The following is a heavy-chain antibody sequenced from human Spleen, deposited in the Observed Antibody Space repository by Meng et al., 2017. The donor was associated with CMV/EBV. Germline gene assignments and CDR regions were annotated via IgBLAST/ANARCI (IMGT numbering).Heavy chain of an antibody. CDR1: GGSISSALYS. CDR3: ARVPTVGATTSFDY. V-gene: IGHV4-39*07. CDR2: TYYSGNT. J-gene: IGHJ4*02. D-gene: IGHD1-26*01. Sequence: GSLRLSCSVSGGSISSALYSWVWIRQPPGKGLEWIGNTYYSGNTYYNPSLKSRVTISVDTSKNQFSLKLSSVTAADTAVYYCARVPTVGATTSFDYWGQGTLVTVSS.